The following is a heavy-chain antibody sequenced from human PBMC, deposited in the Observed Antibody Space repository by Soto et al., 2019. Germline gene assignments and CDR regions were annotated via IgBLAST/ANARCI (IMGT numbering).Heavy chain of an antibody. D-gene: IGHD3-22*01. CDR2: IKQDGSEK. V-gene: IGHV3-7*05. Sequence: GGSLRLSCAASGFTFSSYWMSWVRQAPGKGLEWVANIKQDGSEKYYVDSVKGRFTISRDNAKNSLYLQMNSLRAEDTAVYYCARDSQYYYDSSGYHFDYWGQGTLVTVSS. CDR1: GFTFSSYW. CDR3: ARDSQYYYDSSGYHFDY. J-gene: IGHJ4*02.